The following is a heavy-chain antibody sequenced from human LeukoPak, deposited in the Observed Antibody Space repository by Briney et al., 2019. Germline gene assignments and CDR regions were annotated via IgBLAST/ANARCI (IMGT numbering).Heavy chain of an antibody. J-gene: IGHJ4*02. CDR2: ISGSSSDT. Sequence: GGSLRLSCAASGSTFSDYYMTWIRQAPGKGLEWVSYISGSSSDTNYADFVKGRFTISRDNAKNSLYLQMNSLRAEDTAVYYCARVNPISSGFYAYWGQGTPVTVSS. CDR1: GSTFSDYY. CDR3: ARVNPISSGFYAY. V-gene: IGHV3-11*06. D-gene: IGHD3-22*01.